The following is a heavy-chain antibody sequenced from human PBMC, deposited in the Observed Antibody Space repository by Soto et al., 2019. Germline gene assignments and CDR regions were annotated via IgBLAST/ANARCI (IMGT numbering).Heavy chain of an antibody. Sequence: QVQLVQSGVEVKKPGSSVKVSCKASGGTFSSYTISWVRQAPGQGLEWMGRIIPILGIAHYAQKFQGRVTITADKPTSTAYMELSSLRSEDTAVYYCARDAWNDDHYYYGMDVWGQGTTVTVSS. V-gene: IGHV1-69*08. CDR1: GGTFSSYT. J-gene: IGHJ6*02. CDR3: ARDAWNDDHYYYGMDV. D-gene: IGHD1-1*01. CDR2: IIPILGIA.